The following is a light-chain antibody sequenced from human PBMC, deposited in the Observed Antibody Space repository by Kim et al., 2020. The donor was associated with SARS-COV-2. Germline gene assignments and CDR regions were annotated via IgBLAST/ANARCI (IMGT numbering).Light chain of an antibody. CDR2: EVT. Sequence: GQSVTISCTGTSSDVGGYDYVSWYQHHPGKAPKLMIYEVTKRPSGVPDRFSGSKSGNTASLTVSGLQAEDEADYYCCSYAGSNNYVFGTGTKVTVL. J-gene: IGLJ1*01. CDR1: SSDVGGYDY. CDR3: CSYAGSNNYV. V-gene: IGLV2-8*01.